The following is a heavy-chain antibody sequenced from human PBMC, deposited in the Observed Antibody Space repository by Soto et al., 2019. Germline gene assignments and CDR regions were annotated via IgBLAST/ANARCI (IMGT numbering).Heavy chain of an antibody. CDR1: GGYISSFY. Sequence: PSETLSLTCTVFGGYISSFYWSWIRQPPGKGLEWIGYIYYSGSTNYNPSLKSRVTISVDTSKNQFSLKLSSVTAADTAVYYCARNYDFWSGHMGWFDPWGQGTLVTVSS. J-gene: IGHJ5*02. CDR3: ARNYDFWSGHMGWFDP. D-gene: IGHD3-3*01. CDR2: IYYSGST. V-gene: IGHV4-59*01.